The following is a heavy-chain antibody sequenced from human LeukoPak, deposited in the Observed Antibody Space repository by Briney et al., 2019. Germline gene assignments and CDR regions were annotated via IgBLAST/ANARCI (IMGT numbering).Heavy chain of an antibody. CDR3: AREKSNGDCKFDY. V-gene: IGHV3-30-3*01. CDR2: IASDETFI. Sequence: GGSLRLSYAASGFTFSAYALHWVRQAPGKGLEWMAVIASDETFIHYAESVKGRFTISRDTSKNTLYLQLNSLRPEDTATYYCAREKSNGDCKFDYWGQGTLVTVSS. D-gene: IGHD2-21*02. CDR1: GFTFSAYA. J-gene: IGHJ4*02.